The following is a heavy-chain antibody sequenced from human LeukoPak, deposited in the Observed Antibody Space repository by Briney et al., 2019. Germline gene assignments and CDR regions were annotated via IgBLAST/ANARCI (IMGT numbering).Heavy chain of an antibody. V-gene: IGHV3-43*01. Sequence: GGSLRLSCAASGFTFDDYTMHWVRQAPGKGLEWVSLITWDGGSTYYADSVKGRFTISRDNSKNSLYLQMNSLRTEDSALYYFAKKGYGGNSGGAYFDYWGQGTLVTVSS. CDR2: ITWDGGST. D-gene: IGHD4-23*01. CDR1: GFTFDDYT. J-gene: IGHJ4*02. CDR3: AKKGYGGNSGGAYFDY.